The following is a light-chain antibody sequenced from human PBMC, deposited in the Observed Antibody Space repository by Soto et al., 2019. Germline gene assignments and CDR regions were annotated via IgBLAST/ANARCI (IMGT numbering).Light chain of an antibody. CDR3: QQSYSTPPAT. Sequence: DLQMTQSPSSLSASVGDRVTITCRASQSISSYLNWNQQKPGKAPKLLIYAASSLQSGVPSRFSGSGSGTDFTLTISSLQPEDFATYYCQQSYSTPPATFGQGTKVEIK. CDR1: QSISSY. J-gene: IGKJ1*01. CDR2: AAS. V-gene: IGKV1-39*01.